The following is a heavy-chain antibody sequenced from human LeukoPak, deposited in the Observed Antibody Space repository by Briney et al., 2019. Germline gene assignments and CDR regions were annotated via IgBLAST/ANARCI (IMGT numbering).Heavy chain of an antibody. Sequence: GASVKVSCKASGYTFTSYYMHWVRQAPGQGLEWMGWISAYNGNTNYAQKLQGRVTMTTDTSTSTAYMELRSLRSDDTAVYYCARIYDSSGYDAFDIWGQGTMVTVSS. J-gene: IGHJ3*02. CDR3: ARIYDSSGYDAFDI. V-gene: IGHV1-18*04. CDR1: GYTFTSYY. D-gene: IGHD3-22*01. CDR2: ISAYNGNT.